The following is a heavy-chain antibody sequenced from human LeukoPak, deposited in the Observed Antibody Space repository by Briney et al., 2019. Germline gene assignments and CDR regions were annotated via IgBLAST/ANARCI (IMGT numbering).Heavy chain of an antibody. CDR3: ARDADGYCSGGSCHNWFDP. V-gene: IGHV3-33*01. CDR2: IWYDGSNK. CDR1: GFTFSSYG. D-gene: IGHD2-15*01. Sequence: HPGRSLRLSCAASGFTFSSYGMHWVRQAPGKGLEWVAVIWYDGSNKYYADSVKGRFTISRDNSKNTLYLQMNSLRAEDTAVYYCARDADGYCSGGSCHNWFDPWGQGTLVTVSS. J-gene: IGHJ5*02.